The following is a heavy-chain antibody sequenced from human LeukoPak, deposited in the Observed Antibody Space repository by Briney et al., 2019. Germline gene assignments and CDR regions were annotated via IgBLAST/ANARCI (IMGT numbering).Heavy chain of an antibody. CDR2: IYIGGST. V-gene: IGHV3-53*01. J-gene: IGHJ3*01. CDR1: GFTVSSNY. CDR3: ARVGGWFAPQDAFDV. D-gene: IGHD6-19*01. Sequence: GGSLRLSCAASGFTVSSNYMSWVRQAPGKGLEWVSGIYIGGSTFYADSVKGRFTISRDTSKNTLNLQMNSLRAEDTAVYYCARVGGWFAPQDAFDVWGQGTMVTVSS.